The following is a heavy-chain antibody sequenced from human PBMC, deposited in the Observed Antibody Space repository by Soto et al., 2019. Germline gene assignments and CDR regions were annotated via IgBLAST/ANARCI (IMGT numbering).Heavy chain of an antibody. Sequence: QVQLQESGPGLVKPSETLSLTCTVSGGSMTGYFWSWIRQPAGKALEWIGHVYNSGNTDYNPSLAGRITMAVDTSKRQFSLKVKSVTAADTAVYYCARTHWVSGTEYWGQGILVTVSS. CDR3: ARTHWVSGTEY. D-gene: IGHD6-19*01. CDR2: VYNSGNT. V-gene: IGHV4-4*07. CDR1: GGSMTGYF. J-gene: IGHJ4*02.